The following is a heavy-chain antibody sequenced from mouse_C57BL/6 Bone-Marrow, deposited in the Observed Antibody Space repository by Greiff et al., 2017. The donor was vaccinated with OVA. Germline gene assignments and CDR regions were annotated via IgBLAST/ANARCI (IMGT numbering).Heavy chain of an antibody. J-gene: IGHJ2*01. D-gene: IGHD2-3*01. CDR2: IDHENGDT. V-gene: IGHV14-4*01. CDR1: GFNIKDDY. Sequence: VQLKESGAELVRPGASVKLSCTASGFNIKDDYMHWVKQRPEQGLEWIGWIDHENGDTEYASKFQGKATITADTSSNTAYLQLSSLTSEDTAVYYCTRLLPYYFDYWGQGTTLTVSS. CDR3: TRLLPYYFDY.